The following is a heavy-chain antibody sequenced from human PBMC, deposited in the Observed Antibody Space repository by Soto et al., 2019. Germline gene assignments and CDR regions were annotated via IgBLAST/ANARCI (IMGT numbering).Heavy chain of an antibody. D-gene: IGHD3-16*01. CDR3: VMVDNYVTPTPQDV. V-gene: IGHV1-18*01. CDR2: ISPYTGNT. J-gene: IGHJ6*02. CDR1: GYIFVNYG. Sequence: QVQLVQSGDEVKKPGASVKVSCKASGYIFVNYGIAWVRQAPGQGLEWMGWISPYTGNTHSASKVQGRLTMTTDTSTRTAYMDLGSLTSDDPAVYYCVMVDNYVTPTPQDVWGQGTTVTVSS.